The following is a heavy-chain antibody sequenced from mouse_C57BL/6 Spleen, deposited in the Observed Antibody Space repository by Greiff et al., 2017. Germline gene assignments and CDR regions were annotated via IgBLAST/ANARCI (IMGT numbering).Heavy chain of an antibody. J-gene: IGHJ1*03. CDR3: TNYGGGYFDV. CDR1: GFTFSDYG. Sequence: EVQGVESGGGLVKPGGSLKLSCAASGFTFSDYGMHWVRQAPEKGLEWVAYISSGSSTIYYADTVKGRCTISRDNAKYTQFLRMTSLGSEDTAMYYCTNYGGGYFDVWGTGTTVTVSS. CDR2: ISSGSSTI. V-gene: IGHV5-17*01. D-gene: IGHD1-1*01.